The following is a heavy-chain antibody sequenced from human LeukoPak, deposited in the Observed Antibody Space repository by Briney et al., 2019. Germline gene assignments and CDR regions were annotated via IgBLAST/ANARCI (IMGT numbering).Heavy chain of an antibody. D-gene: IGHD2-8*01. V-gene: IGHV1-69*05. CDR3: AREVRGNGVCCHFDY. CDR2: IIPIFGTA. CDR1: GGTFSNYA. J-gene: IGHJ4*02. Sequence: SVKVSCKASGGTFSNYAISWVRQAPGQGLEWMGRIIPIFGTANYAQKFQGRVTITTDESTSTAYMELSSLRSEDTAVYYCAREVRGNGVCCHFDYWGQGTLVTVSS.